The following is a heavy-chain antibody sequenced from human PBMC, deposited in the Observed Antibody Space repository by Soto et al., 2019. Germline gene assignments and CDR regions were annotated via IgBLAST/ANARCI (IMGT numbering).Heavy chain of an antibody. J-gene: IGHJ4*02. D-gene: IGHD6-6*01. Sequence: RQPPGKGLEWIGSIYYSGSTYYNPSLKSRVTITVDTSKNQFSLKLTSVTAADTAVYYCGRGLDGRWLVIDSWGQGTLVTVSS. V-gene: IGHV4-39*01. CDR2: IYYSGST. CDR3: GRGLDGRWLVIDS.